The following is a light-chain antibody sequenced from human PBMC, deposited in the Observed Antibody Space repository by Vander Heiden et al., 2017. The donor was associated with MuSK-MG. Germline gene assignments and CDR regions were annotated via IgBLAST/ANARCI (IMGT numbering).Light chain of an antibody. CDR1: QSVRTY. Sequence: EIVMTQSPATLSASPGERVTLSCRASQSVRTYLAWYQHKPGQAPRLLISGASTRATDIPDRFSGSGSGTEFTLTISSLQSEDFAVYYCQQYHNWPLLFGGGTKVDI. V-gene: IGKV3-15*01. J-gene: IGKJ4*01. CDR3: QQYHNWPLL. CDR2: GAS.